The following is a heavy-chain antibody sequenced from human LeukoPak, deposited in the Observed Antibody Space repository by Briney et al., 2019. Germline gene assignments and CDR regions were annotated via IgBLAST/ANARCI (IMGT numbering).Heavy chain of an antibody. CDR2: ISYDGSNK. Sequence: PGRSLILSCAASGFTFSSYGMHWVRQAPGKGLEWVAVISYDGSNKYYADSVKGRFTISRDNSKNTLYLQMNSLRAEDTAVYYCASLAGNQLLYDYWGQGTLVTVSS. CDR3: ASLAGNQLLYDY. D-gene: IGHD2-2*02. J-gene: IGHJ4*02. V-gene: IGHV3-30*03. CDR1: GFTFSSYG.